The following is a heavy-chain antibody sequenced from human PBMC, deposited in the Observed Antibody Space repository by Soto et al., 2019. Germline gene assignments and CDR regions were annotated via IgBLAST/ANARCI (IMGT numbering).Heavy chain of an antibody. CDR3: ARGGLTAAYDY. Sequence: GGSLRLSCVASGFSFSNYWMHWVRQAPGKGLVWVSHINDDGRSTDYADSVKGRITISRDNAKNTLYLHMNSLRAEDTAVYYCARGGLTAAYDYWGQGTLVTVSS. J-gene: IGHJ4*02. CDR2: INDDGRST. V-gene: IGHV3-74*01. CDR1: GFSFSNYW. D-gene: IGHD2-2*01.